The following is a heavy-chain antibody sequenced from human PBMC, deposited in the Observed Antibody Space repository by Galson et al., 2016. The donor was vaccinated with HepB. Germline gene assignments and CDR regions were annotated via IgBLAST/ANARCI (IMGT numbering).Heavy chain of an antibody. Sequence: SVKVSCKVSGYNLTDLAMHWVRQAPGKGLEWMGGFDPEDGEIRYAQKFQGRIAMTEDTSTDTAYMELSSLRSEDTAVYYWSPMCSIDCFSRAGCWDPWGQGTLVSVAS. CDR2: FDPEDGEI. J-gene: IGHJ5*02. D-gene: IGHD2-21*02. CDR3: SPMCSIDCFSRAGCWDP. V-gene: IGHV1-24*01. CDR1: GYNLTDLA.